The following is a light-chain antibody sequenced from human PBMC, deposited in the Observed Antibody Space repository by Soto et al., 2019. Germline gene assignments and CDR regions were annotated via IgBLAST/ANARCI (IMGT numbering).Light chain of an antibody. V-gene: IGKV3-20*01. CDR2: GAS. CDR1: QSVSTQW. CDR3: QQYETSPYT. Sequence: EIVLTQSPGTLSLSPGERATLSCRASQSVSTQWLAWYQQKPGQAPRLLIYGASNRPGGIPDRFSGSGFGTDFTLTINRLQPEDFAVYFCQQYETSPYTFAQGTRLEI. J-gene: IGKJ2*01.